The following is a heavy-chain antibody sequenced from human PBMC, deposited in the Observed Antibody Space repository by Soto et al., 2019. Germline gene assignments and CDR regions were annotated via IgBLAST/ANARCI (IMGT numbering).Heavy chain of an antibody. CDR3: ASRDPGTSVDY. J-gene: IGHJ4*02. CDR2: IYRTGST. D-gene: IGHD1-7*01. Sequence: PSETLSLTCNVSGASISSFNWWTGVRQPPGRGLEWIGEIYRTGSTNYNPPLKSRVTISLDKSENQFPLKVTSLTAADTAVYYCASRDPGTSVDYWGQGTLVTVSS. CDR1: GASISSFNW. V-gene: IGHV4-4*02.